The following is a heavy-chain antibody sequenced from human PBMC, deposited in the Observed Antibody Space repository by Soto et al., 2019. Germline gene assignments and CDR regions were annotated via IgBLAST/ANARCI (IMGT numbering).Heavy chain of an antibody. Sequence: GGSLRLSCSASGFTFSSHTMHWVRQAPGKGLDCVSSITGSGASTYYADSAKGRFTISRDNSKNTLYLQMNSLRAEDTAVYYCAKSVPDYYYYYMDVWGKGTTVTVSS. J-gene: IGHJ6*03. CDR3: AKSVPDYYYYYMDV. V-gene: IGHV3-23*01. CDR2: ITGSGAST. CDR1: GFTFSSHT. D-gene: IGHD6-6*01.